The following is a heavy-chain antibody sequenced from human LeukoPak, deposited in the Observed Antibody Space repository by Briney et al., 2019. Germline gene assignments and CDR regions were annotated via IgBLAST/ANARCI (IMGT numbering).Heavy chain of an antibody. D-gene: IGHD6-25*01. CDR2: IYHSGST. CDR3: ARAGGVKTAALDLDY. J-gene: IGHJ4*02. Sequence: SETLSLTCTVSGGSISSGGYYWSWIRQPPGKGLEWIGYIYHSGSTYYNPSLKSRVTISRDTSKNQFSLKLTSVTTADTAVYYCARAGGVKTAALDLDYWGQGTLVTVSS. V-gene: IGHV4-30-2*01. CDR1: GGSISSGGYY.